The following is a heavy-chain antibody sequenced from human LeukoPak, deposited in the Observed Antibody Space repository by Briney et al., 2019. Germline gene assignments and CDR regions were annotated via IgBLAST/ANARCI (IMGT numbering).Heavy chain of an antibody. V-gene: IGHV1-2*02. CDR3: AREVAAGAWDY. D-gene: IGHD6-13*01. Sequence: ASVKVSCKASGYTFTGYYMHWERQAPGQGLEWMGWINPNSGGTNYAQKLQGRVTMTRDTSISTAYMDLSRLTSDDTAVYYCAREVAAGAWDYWGQGTLVTVSS. J-gene: IGHJ4*02. CDR2: INPNSGGT. CDR1: GYTFTGYY.